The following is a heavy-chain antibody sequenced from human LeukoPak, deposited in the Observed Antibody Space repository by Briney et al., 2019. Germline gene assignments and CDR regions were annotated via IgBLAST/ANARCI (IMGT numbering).Heavy chain of an antibody. CDR2: IIPIFGTA. D-gene: IGHD3-10*01. J-gene: IGHJ3*02. Sequence: ASVKVSCKASGGTFSSYAISWVRQAPGQGLEWMGRIIPIFGTANYAQKFQGRVTITTDESTSTAYVELSSLRSEDTAVYYCARQGLGNAFDIWGQGTMVTVSS. CDR3: ARQGLGNAFDI. V-gene: IGHV1-69*05. CDR1: GGTFSSYA.